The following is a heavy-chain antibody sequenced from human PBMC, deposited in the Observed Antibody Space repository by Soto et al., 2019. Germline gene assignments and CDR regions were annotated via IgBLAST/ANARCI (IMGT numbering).Heavy chain of an antibody. Sequence: PSETLSLTCTVSGDSISSADYYWSWIRQTPGKGLERIGHIFYSGTTYYNPSLKSRLTISVDTSKNHFSLRLTSVTAADTAVYYCARDLWVEPELYYYGMDVWGQGTTVTVSS. CDR3: ARDLWVEPELYYYGMDV. J-gene: IGHJ6*02. V-gene: IGHV4-30-4*01. D-gene: IGHD1-1*01. CDR1: GDSISSADYY. CDR2: IFYSGTT.